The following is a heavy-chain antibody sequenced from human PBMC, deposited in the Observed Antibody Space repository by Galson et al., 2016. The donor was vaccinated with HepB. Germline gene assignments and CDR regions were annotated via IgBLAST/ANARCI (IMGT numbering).Heavy chain of an antibody. CDR2: TYHSGSV. CDR1: LDTISITGYF. V-gene: IGHV4-31*03. CDR3: ARYGSWTGFDY. D-gene: IGHD6-13*01. Sequence: TLSLTCTVSLDTISITGYFWSWIRQLPGGGLEWIGYTYHSGSVYLNPSLKSRTVISVDTSKNQFSLDGRSVTAADTAVYFCARYGSWTGFDYWGRGILVTVSS. J-gene: IGHJ4*02.